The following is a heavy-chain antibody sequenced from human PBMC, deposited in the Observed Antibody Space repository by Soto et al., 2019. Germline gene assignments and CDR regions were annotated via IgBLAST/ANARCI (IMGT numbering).Heavy chain of an antibody. CDR2: LIPMLTVT. CDR1: GGTFNTYT. CDR3: SIGSWSAETFDV. Sequence: QVHLIQSGAEVKKPGSSVKVSCKAAGGTFNTYTLIWVRQAPGHGLEWMGRLIPMLTVTNSAQKFQGRLTLTADKSTGTAFMELTSLRSDDTAVYYCSIGSWSAETFDVWGQGTMVTVSS. D-gene: IGHD2-2*01. J-gene: IGHJ3*01. V-gene: IGHV1-69*02.